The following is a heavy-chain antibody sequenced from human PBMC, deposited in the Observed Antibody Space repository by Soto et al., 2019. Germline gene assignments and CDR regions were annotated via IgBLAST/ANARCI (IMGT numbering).Heavy chain of an antibody. CDR3: ATVVSGA. D-gene: IGHD3-10*01. V-gene: IGHV1-24*01. CDR2: FDPAKGET. CDR1: GYSLTELS. J-gene: IGHJ5*02. Sequence: QVQLVQSGAEVKKPGASVKVSCKVSGYSLTELSMHWVRQAPGKGLEWMGGFDPAKGETLYAQKFQGRVTMTEDTSTDIAYMELSSLRSDDTAVYYCATVVSGAWGQGTLVTVSS.